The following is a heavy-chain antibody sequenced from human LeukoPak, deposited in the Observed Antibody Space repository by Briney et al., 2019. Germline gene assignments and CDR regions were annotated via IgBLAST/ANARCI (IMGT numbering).Heavy chain of an antibody. CDR3: ARRPRYGDYVRYFQH. CDR2: ISHSGST. V-gene: IGHV4-34*01. J-gene: IGHJ1*01. CDR1: GGSFSGYY. D-gene: IGHD4-17*01. Sequence: PSETLSLTCAVYGGSFSGYYWSWIRQPPGKGLEWIGEISHSGSTNYNTSLKSRVTISVDTSKNQFSLKLSSVTAADTAVYYCARRPRYGDYVRYFQHWGQGTLVTVSS.